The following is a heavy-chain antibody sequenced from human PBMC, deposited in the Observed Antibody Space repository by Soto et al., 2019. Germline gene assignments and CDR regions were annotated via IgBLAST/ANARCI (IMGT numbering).Heavy chain of an antibody. J-gene: IGHJ6*02. CDR3: ARVPSPFDFYYAMDV. CDR2: IFSSGTT. V-gene: IGHV4-30-4*02. D-gene: IGHD3-16*01. CDR1: GDSIVSGNEY. Sequence: SETLSLTCTVSGDSIVSGNEYWVWIRQAPGKGLEWIGYIFSSGTTYYNPSLKSRLTMSLDTSQNQYSLKPNAVTAADTAGYFCARVPSPFDFYYAMDVWGQGTTVTVSS.